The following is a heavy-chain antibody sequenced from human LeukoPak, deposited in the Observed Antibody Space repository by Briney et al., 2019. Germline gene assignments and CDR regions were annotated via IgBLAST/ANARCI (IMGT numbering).Heavy chain of an antibody. CDR1: GGSISSYY. D-gene: IGHD5-18*01. CDR3: ARDVADTAMVRPYGMDV. J-gene: IGHJ6*02. CDR2: SYYSGST. Sequence: SETLSLTCTVSGGSISSYYWSWIRQPPGKGVEWIGYSYYSGSTNYNPSLKSRVTISVDTSKNQFSLKLSSVTAADTAVYYCARDVADTAMVRPYGMDVWGQGTTVTVSS. V-gene: IGHV4-59*01.